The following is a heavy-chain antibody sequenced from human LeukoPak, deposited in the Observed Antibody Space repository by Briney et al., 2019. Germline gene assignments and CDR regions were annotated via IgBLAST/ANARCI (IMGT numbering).Heavy chain of an antibody. CDR2: IYAGGTT. CDR1: GFTVSSNY. D-gene: IGHD3-16*01. V-gene: IGHV3-53*01. CDR3: AREVRGDYFDF. J-gene: IGHJ4*02. Sequence: GGSLRLSCAVSGFTVSSNYMSWVRQAPGKGLEWVSVIYAGGTTFYADSVKGRFTISRDNSKNTLYLQMNSLRADDTAVYYCAREVRGDYFDFWGQGTLVTVSS.